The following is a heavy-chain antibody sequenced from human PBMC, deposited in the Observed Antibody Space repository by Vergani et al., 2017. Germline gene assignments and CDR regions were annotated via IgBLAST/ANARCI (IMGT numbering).Heavy chain of an antibody. V-gene: IGHV1-46*01. CDR1: GYIFTSYY. CDR3: ARPSAPGDYDALDI. CDR2: INPSGGST. D-gene: IGHD4-17*01. J-gene: IGHJ3*02. Sequence: VQLVQSGAEVRKPGASVTVSCTASGYIFTSYYMHWVRQAPGQGLEWMGIINPSGGSTSYAQKFQGRVTMTRDTSTSTVYMELSSLRSEDTAVYYCARPSAPGDYDALDIWGQGTMVTVSS.